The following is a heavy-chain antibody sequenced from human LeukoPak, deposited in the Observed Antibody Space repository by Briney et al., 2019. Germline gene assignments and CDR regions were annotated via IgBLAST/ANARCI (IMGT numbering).Heavy chain of an antibody. D-gene: IGHD1-20*01. CDR1: GFTFSSYS. J-gene: IGHJ4*01. CDR2: ISTSSSYI. CDR3: ARDVNWNYCDY. Sequence: GGSLRLSCAASGFTFSSYSMNWVRQAPGKGLEWVSFISTSSSYIYYADSVKGRFTVSRDNAKNSLYLQMNSLRAEDTAVYYCARDVNWNYCDYWGHGTLVTVSS. V-gene: IGHV3-21*01.